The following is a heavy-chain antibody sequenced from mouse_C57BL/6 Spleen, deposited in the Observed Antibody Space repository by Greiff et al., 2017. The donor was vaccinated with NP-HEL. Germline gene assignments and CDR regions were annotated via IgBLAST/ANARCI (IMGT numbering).Heavy chain of an antibody. D-gene: IGHD2-14*01. CDR1: GYTFTDYE. CDR3: TRDWYVEGVDY. CDR2: IDPETGGT. V-gene: IGHV1-15*01. Sequence: VQLQQSGAELVRPGASVTLSCKASGYTFTDYEMHWVKQTPVHGLEWIGAIDPETGGTAYNQKFKGKAILTADKSSSTAYMELRSLTSEDSAVYYCTRDWYVEGVDYWGQGTTLTVSS. J-gene: IGHJ2*01.